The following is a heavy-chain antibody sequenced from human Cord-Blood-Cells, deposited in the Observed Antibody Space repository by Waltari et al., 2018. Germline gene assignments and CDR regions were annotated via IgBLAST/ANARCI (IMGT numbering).Heavy chain of an antibody. V-gene: IGHV3-21*01. Sequence: WVRQAPGKGLEWVSSISRSSSYIYYADSVKGRFTISRDNAKNSLYLQMNSLRAEDTAVYYCARDDTRNTGSYYDYVWGSYRYREYFDYWGQGTLVTVSS. CDR3: ARDDTRNTGSYYDYVWGSYRYREYFDY. D-gene: IGHD3-16*02. J-gene: IGHJ4*02. CDR2: ISRSSSYI.